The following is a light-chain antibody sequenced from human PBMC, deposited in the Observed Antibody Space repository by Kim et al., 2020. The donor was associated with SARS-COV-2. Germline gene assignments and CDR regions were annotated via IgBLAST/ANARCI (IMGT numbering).Light chain of an antibody. V-gene: IGKV1-17*03. CDR1: HDIYTY. CDR3: LHHKDYPYT. J-gene: IGKJ1*01. Sequence: ASVGDRVTTTCRASHDIYTYLAWFQQKPGKVPKRLISGASRLQSGVPSRCSGSGSGAEFTLTISNLQPEDVATYYCLHHKDYPYTFGQGTKVDIK. CDR2: GAS.